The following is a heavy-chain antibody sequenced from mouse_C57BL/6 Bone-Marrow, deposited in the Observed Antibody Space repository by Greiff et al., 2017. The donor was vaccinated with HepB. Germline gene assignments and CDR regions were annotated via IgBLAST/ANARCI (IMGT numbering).Heavy chain of an antibody. V-gene: IGHV5-6*02. CDR1: GFTFSSYG. CDR3: ARRGYGSSHWYFDV. Sequence: EVKVVESGGDLVKPGGSLKLSCAASGFTFSSYGMSWVRQTPDKRLEWVATISSGGSYTYYPDSVKGRFTISRDNAKNTLYLQMSSLKSEDTAMYYGARRGYGSSHWYFDVWGTGTTVTVSS. D-gene: IGHD1-1*01. J-gene: IGHJ1*03. CDR2: ISSGGSYT.